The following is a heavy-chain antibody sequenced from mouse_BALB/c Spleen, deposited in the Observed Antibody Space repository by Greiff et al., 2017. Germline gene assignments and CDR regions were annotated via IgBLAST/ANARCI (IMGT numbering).Heavy chain of an antibody. D-gene: IGHD3-3*01. V-gene: IGHV5-6-4*01. CDR1: GFTFSSYT. Sequence: EVQVVESGGGLVKPGGSLKLSCAASGFTFSSYTMSWVRQTPEQRLEWVATISSGGSYTYYPDSVKGRFTISRDNAKNTLYLQMSSLKSEDTAMYYCTRGGGDGDFDYWGQGTTLTVSS. J-gene: IGHJ2*01. CDR2: ISSGGSYT. CDR3: TRGGGDGDFDY.